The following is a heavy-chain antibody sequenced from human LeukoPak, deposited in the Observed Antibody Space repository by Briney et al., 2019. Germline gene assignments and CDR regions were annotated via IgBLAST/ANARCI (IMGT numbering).Heavy chain of an antibody. CDR1: GGTFSSYA. V-gene: IGHV1-69*13. D-gene: IGHD2-2*01. Sequence: SVKVSCKASGGTFSSYAISWVRQAPGQGLEWMGGIIPIFGTANYAQKFQGRVTITADESTSTAYMELSSLRSEDTAVYYCARGGVVAPAAIWYYYYMDVWGKGTTVTVSS. CDR3: ARGGVVAPAAIWYYYYMDV. CDR2: IIPIFGTA. J-gene: IGHJ6*03.